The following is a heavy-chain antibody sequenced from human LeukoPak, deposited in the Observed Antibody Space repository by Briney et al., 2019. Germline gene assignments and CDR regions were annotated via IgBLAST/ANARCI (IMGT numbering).Heavy chain of an antibody. CDR3: AKIYGDYVMAYYYGMTS. V-gene: IGHV3-30*18. CDR1: GFTFSSYG. D-gene: IGHD4-17*01. CDR2: ISYDGSNK. J-gene: IGHJ6*04. Sequence: GRSLRLSCAASGFTFSSYGMHWVRQAPGKGLEWVAVISYDGSNKYYADSVKGRFTISRDNSRNTLYLQMNSLRAEDTAVYYCAKIYGDYVMAYYYGMTSGAKGPRSPSPQ.